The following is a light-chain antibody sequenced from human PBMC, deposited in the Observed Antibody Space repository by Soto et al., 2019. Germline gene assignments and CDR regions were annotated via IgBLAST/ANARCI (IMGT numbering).Light chain of an antibody. CDR2: EVS. CDR3: SSYTSSSTLYV. Sequence: QSVLTQPASVSGSPGQSIKISCTGTSSDVGGYNYVSWYQQHPGKAPKLMIYEVSNRPSGVSNRFSGSKSGNTASLTISGLQAEDEADYYCSSYTSSSTLYVFGTGTKV. J-gene: IGLJ1*01. V-gene: IGLV2-14*01. CDR1: SSDVGGYNY.